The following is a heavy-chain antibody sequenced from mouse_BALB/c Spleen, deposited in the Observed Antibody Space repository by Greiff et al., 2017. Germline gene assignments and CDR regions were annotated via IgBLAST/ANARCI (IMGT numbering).Heavy chain of an antibody. CDR1: GYTFSGYW. CDR2: ILPGSGST. Sequence: QVQLQQSGAELMKPGASVKISCKATGYTFSGYWIEWVKQSPGHGLEWIGEILPGSGSTYYHEKFKGKATFTADTSSNTTFMQLSSLTSEDSAVYYCARSQVRNAMDYWGQGTSVTVSS. D-gene: IGHD2-14*01. CDR3: ARSQVRNAMDY. V-gene: IGHV1-9*01. J-gene: IGHJ4*01.